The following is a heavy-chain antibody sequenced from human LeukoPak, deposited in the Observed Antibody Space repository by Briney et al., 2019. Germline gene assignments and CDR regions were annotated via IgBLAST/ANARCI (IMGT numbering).Heavy chain of an antibody. J-gene: IGHJ4*02. CDR1: GYTFTSNY. CDR3: ARDQEGFDY. V-gene: IGHV1-46*01. CDR2: IYPRDGST. Sequence: ASVKVSCKASGYTFTSNYIHWVRQAPGQGLEWMGMIYPRDGSTSYAQKFQDRVTVTRDTSTSTVHMELSGLRSEDTAVYYCARDQEGFDYWGQGTQVTVSS.